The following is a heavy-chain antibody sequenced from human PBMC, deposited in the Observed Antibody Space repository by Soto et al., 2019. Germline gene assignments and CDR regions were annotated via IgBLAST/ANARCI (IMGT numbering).Heavy chain of an antibody. CDR3: ARDRQSSGWLDAFDI. D-gene: IGHD6-19*01. CDR2: IFTGGST. Sequence: GGSLRLSCAASGFTVSSNYMSWVRQAPGKGLEWVSVIFTGGSTYYADSVKGRFTISRHSSMNTVYLQMGSLRAEDTAVYYCARDRQSSGWLDAFDIWGQGTMVTVS. CDR1: GFTVSSNY. V-gene: IGHV3-53*04. J-gene: IGHJ3*02.